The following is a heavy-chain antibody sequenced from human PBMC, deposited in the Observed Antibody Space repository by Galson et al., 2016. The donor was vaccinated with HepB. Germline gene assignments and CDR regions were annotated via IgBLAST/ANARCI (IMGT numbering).Heavy chain of an antibody. V-gene: IGHV4-31*03. CDR3: ARDRSSGSGNVSY. D-gene: IGHD3-10*01. CDR2: IYHSGST. J-gene: IGHJ4*02. Sequence: TLSLTCTVSGSSISSGGYYWSWIRQHPGKGLEWIGYIYHSGSTYYNPSLKSRVTISVDTSKNQFSLKLSSVTAADTAVYFCARDRSSGSGNVSYWCQGTLVTVSS. CDR1: GSSISSGGYY.